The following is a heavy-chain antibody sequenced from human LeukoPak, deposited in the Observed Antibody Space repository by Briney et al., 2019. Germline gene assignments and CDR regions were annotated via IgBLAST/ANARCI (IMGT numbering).Heavy chain of an antibody. Sequence: GGFLRLSCVVSGFTFSSYAMSWVRQAPGKVLEWVSGISGSGGSTYYADSVKGRFTISRDNTKNTLYLQMNSLRAEDTAVYYCAKDRHAPGRYCSSTSCFPFDSWGQGTLVTVSS. CDR3: AKDRHAPGRYCSSTSCFPFDS. V-gene: IGHV3-23*01. CDR2: ISGSGGST. CDR1: GFTFSSYA. J-gene: IGHJ5*01. D-gene: IGHD2-2*01.